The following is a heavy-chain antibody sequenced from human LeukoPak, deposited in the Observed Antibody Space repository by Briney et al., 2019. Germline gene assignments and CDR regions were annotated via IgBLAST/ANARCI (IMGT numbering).Heavy chain of an antibody. J-gene: IGHJ6*02. CDR3: ARGPVSSLGMDV. Sequence: ASVRVSCKASGYTFTSYDINWVRQATGQGLEWMGFKNPNSGRTGFAQKFQGRFTMTTDTSISTAYMELSSLTSEDTAVYYCARGPVSSLGMDVWGQGTTVTVSS. V-gene: IGHV1-8*01. CDR2: KNPNSGRT. CDR1: GYTFTSYD.